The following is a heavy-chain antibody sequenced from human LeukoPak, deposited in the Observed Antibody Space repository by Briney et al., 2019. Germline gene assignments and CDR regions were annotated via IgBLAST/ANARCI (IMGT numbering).Heavy chain of an antibody. CDR2: IKSKARGGTT. Sequence: GGSLRLSCAASGFTFISAWMTWVRQAPGKGLEWVGRIKSKARGGTTDYATPVKGRFTISRDDSKNTLYLQMSALKTEDTAVYFCTTDPVGIYDSDYWGQGTTVTVSS. V-gene: IGHV3-15*01. CDR3: TTDPVGIYDSDY. J-gene: IGHJ4*03. D-gene: IGHD3-10*01. CDR1: GFTFISAW.